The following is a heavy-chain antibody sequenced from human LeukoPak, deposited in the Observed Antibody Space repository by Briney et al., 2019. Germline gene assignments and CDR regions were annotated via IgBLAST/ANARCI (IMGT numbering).Heavy chain of an antibody. J-gene: IGHJ4*02. Sequence: ASVKVSCKASGYTFTGYFMHWVRQAPGQGPEWMGWINPNSGGTNYAQKFQGRVIMTRDTSISTAYMELSRLRSDDTAVYYCARVSEYYYFDYWGQGTLVTVSS. CDR3: ARVSEYYYFDY. CDR1: GYTFTGYF. D-gene: IGHD2/OR15-2a*01. V-gene: IGHV1-2*02. CDR2: INPNSGGT.